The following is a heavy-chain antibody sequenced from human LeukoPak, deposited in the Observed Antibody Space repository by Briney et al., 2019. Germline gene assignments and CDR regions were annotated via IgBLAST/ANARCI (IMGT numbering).Heavy chain of an antibody. CDR3: AREGQQLKHFDY. V-gene: IGHV1-46*01. J-gene: IGHJ4*02. CDR1: GNTFIGYW. CDR2: IDPRGDAT. Sequence: ASVKVSCKASGNTFIGYWIHWVRQAPGQGLEWMGAIDPRGDATIGAQKFQGRVTTTRDTSTSTVYIELSSLRSEDTAVYYCAREGQQLKHFDYWGQGTLVTVSS. D-gene: IGHD1-1*01.